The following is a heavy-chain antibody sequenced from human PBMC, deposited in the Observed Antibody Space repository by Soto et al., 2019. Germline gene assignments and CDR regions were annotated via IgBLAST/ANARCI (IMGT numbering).Heavy chain of an antibody. CDR2: IIPIFGTA. Sequence: QVQLVPSGAEVKKPGSSVKVSCKASGGTFSSYAISWVRHAPGHGLEWMGGIIPIFGTANYAQKFQGRVTITADESTSTAYMELSSLRSEDTAVYYCARLAVVPAAPGMDVWGQGTTVTVSS. V-gene: IGHV1-69*01. CDR3: ARLAVVPAAPGMDV. D-gene: IGHD2-2*01. J-gene: IGHJ6*02. CDR1: GGTFSSYA.